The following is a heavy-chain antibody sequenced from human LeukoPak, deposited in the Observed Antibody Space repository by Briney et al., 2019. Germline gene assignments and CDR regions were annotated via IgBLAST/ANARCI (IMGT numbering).Heavy chain of an antibody. D-gene: IGHD3-3*01. J-gene: IGHJ4*02. Sequence: PSETLSLTYTVSGDSISSYYCSWIRQPAGKGLEWIGRIFTSGSTNYNPSLKSRVTMSVDTSKNQFSLKLSSVTAADTAMYYCAAANGGFLEWLYWGQGTLVTVSS. CDR1: GDSISSYY. CDR2: IFTSGST. V-gene: IGHV4-4*07. CDR3: AAANGGFLEWLY.